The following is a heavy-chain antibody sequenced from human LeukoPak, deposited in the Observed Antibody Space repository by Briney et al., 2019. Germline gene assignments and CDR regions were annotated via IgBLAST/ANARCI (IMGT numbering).Heavy chain of an antibody. CDR1: GFTFGTYA. J-gene: IGHJ4*02. D-gene: IGHD6-13*01. CDR3: ARHDWQQQSPGW. CDR2: IYYSGST. V-gene: IGHV4-59*08. Sequence: PGGSLRLSCAASGFTFGTYAMTWIRQPPGKGLEWIGYIYYSGSTNYNPSLKSRVTISADTSKNQFSLKLNSVTAADTAVYYCARHDWQQQSPGWWGQGTLVTVSS.